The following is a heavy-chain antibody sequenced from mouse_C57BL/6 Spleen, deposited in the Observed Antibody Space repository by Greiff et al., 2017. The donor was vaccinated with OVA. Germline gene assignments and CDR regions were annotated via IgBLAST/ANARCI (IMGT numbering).Heavy chain of an antibody. Sequence: VQPQQSGAELVKPGASVKLSCKASGYPFTSYWMHWVKQRPGQGLEWIGMILPYSGCTNYNEKFKSKAPLTVDKSSSTAYMPLSSLTSEDSAVYYCARGWDGYYFDYWGKGTTLTVSS. J-gene: IGHJ2*01. CDR3: ARGWDGYYFDY. CDR1: GYPFTSYW. CDR2: ILPYSGCT. V-gene: IGHV1-64*01. D-gene: IGHD4-1*01.